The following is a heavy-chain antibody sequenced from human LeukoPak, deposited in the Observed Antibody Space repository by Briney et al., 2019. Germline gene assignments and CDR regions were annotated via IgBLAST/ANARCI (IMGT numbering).Heavy chain of an antibody. CDR3: ARVIFSYFDPFDC. CDR1: GFSFSSYW. J-gene: IGHJ4*02. D-gene: IGHD3-9*01. V-gene: IGHV3-7*01. CDR2: IKQDGSEK. Sequence: GSLRLSCAASGFSFSSYWMSWVRQAPGKGLEWVANIKQDGSEKYYVDSVKGRLTISRDNAKSSLYLQMNSLRAEDTAVYYCARVIFSYFDPFDCWGQGTLVTVSS.